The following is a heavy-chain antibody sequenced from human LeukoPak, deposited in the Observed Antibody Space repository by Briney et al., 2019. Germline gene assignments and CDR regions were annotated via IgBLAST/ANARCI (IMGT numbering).Heavy chain of an antibody. J-gene: IGHJ4*02. V-gene: IGHV3-23*01. CDR1: GFTFSSCA. Sequence: GGSLRLSCVASGFTFSSCAMSWVRQAPGKGLEWVSGISASGVSTYYADAVKGRVTISRDNSENTLYLQMSSLRAEDTAVYYCAKDPTDFDSSGQTYFDYWGQGTLVTVSS. D-gene: IGHD3-22*01. CDR3: AKDPTDFDSSGQTYFDY. CDR2: ISASGVST.